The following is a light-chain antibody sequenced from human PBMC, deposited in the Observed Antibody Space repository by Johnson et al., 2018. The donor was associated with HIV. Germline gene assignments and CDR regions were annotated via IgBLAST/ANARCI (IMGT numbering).Light chain of an antibody. CDR2: ENN. Sequence: QSVLTQPPSVSAAPGQKVTISCSGSSSNIGNNYVSWYQLLPGTAPKLLIYENNKRPSGIPDRFSASKSGTSAILDITGLQTGDEADYYCGTWDNSLGAHYVFGIGTKVTV. CDR3: GTWDNSLGAHYV. V-gene: IGLV1-51*02. J-gene: IGLJ1*01. CDR1: SSNIGNNY.